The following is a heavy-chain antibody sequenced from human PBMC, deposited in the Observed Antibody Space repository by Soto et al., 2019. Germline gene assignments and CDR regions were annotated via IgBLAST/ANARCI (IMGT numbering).Heavy chain of an antibody. Sequence: QITLKESGPTLVKPTQTLTLTCTFSGFSLSTSGVGVGWIRQPPGKALEWLALIYWNDDKRYSPSLKSRLTITKDTYKNQVVLTMTNMDPVDTATYYCAHSYRATVTTVYYYGMDVWGQGTTVTVSS. CDR3: AHSYRATVTTVYYYGMDV. V-gene: IGHV2-5*01. D-gene: IGHD4-4*01. CDR2: IYWNDDK. J-gene: IGHJ6*02. CDR1: GFSLSTSGVG.